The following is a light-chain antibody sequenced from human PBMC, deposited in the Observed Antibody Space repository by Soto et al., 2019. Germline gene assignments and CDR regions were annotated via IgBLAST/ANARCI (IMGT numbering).Light chain of an antibody. Sequence: QSALTQPASVSGSPGQSITISCTGTSSGVGSYNLVSWYQQHPGKAPKLMIYEVSKRPSGVSNRFSGSKSGNTASLTISGLQAEDEADYYCCSYAGSSTPYVFGTGTKVTVL. CDR2: EVS. CDR1: SSGVGSYNL. V-gene: IGLV2-23*02. CDR3: CSYAGSSTPYV. J-gene: IGLJ1*01.